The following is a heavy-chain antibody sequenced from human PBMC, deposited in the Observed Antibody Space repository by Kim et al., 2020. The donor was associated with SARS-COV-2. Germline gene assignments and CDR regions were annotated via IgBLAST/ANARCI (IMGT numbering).Heavy chain of an antibody. Sequence: AQRLQGRVTRTTDTSTSTAYMELRSLRSDDTAVYYCARGPYLDGDYDFDYWGQGTLVTVSS. D-gene: IGHD4-17*01. CDR3: ARGPYLDGDYDFDY. V-gene: IGHV1-18*01. J-gene: IGHJ4*02.